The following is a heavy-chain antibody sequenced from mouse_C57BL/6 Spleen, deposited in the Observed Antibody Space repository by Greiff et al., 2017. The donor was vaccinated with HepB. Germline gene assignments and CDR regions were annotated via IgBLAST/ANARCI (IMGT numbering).Heavy chain of an antibody. D-gene: IGHD2-3*01. V-gene: IGHV1-82*01. CDR1: GYAFSSSW. CDR3: ARCYDGYYYFDY. J-gene: IGHJ2*01. Sequence: QVQLKQSGPELVKPGASVKISCKASGYAFSSSWMNWVKQRPGKGLEWIGRIYPGDGDTNYNGKFKGKATLTADKSSSTAYMQLSSLTSEDSAVYFCARCYDGYYYFDYWGQGTTLTVSS. CDR2: IYPGDGDT.